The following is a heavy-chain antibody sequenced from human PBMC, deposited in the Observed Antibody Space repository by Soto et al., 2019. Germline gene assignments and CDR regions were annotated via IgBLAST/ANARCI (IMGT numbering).Heavy chain of an antibody. CDR1: GVYFTSNNL. CDR3: ASRDPGTSVDY. D-gene: IGHD1-7*01. V-gene: IGHV4-4*02. CDR2: IYRTGST. J-gene: IGHJ4*02. Sequence: SDTQSVTCAVFGVYFTSNNLWTWVRQPPGQGLEWIGEIYRTGSTNYNPSLKSRVTISLDKSENQFSLKVTSLTAADTAVYYCASRDPGTSVDYWGQGTLVTVSS.